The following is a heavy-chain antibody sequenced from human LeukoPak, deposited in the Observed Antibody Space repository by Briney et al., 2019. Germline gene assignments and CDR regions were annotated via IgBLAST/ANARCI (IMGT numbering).Heavy chain of an antibody. Sequence: SETLSLTCTVSGGSVSSGSYYWSWIRQPPGKGLEWIGYIYYSGSTNYNPSLKSRVTISVDTSKNQFSLKLSSVTAADTAVYYCARALGGDYVPLYYLDYWGQGTLVTVSS. CDR2: IYYSGST. CDR3: ARALGGDYVPLYYLDY. V-gene: IGHV4-61*01. CDR1: GGSVSSGSYY. D-gene: IGHD4-17*01. J-gene: IGHJ4*02.